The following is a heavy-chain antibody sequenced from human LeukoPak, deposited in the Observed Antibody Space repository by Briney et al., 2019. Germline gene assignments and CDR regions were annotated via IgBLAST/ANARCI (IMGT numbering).Heavy chain of an antibody. CDR2: ISYDGSHK. CDR3: AREQYSEYYFDY. J-gene: IGHJ4*02. V-gene: IGHV3-30-3*01. Sequence: GRSLRLSCVASGFTFSSYAMHWVRQAPGKGLEWVAVISYDGSHKFYADYLKGPFTISRDNSKNTLYLQINSLRTEDTAVYYCAREQYSEYYFDYWGLGALVTVSS. CDR1: GFTFSSYA. D-gene: IGHD2/OR15-2a*01.